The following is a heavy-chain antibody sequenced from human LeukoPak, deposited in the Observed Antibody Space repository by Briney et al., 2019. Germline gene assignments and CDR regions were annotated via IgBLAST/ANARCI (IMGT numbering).Heavy chain of an antibody. D-gene: IGHD5-12*01. CDR1: GGSFSGYY. Sequence: PPETLSLTCAVYGGSFSGYYWSWIRQPPGKGLEWIGEINHSGYTNYNPSLKSRVTISVDTSKNQFSLRLSSVTAADTAVYYCARGYSATYGRFDYWGQGTLVTVSS. CDR3: ARGYSATYGRFDY. CDR2: INHSGYT. J-gene: IGHJ4*02. V-gene: IGHV4-34*01.